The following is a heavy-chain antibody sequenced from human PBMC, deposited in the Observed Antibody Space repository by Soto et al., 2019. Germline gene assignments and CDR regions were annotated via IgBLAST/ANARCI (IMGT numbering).Heavy chain of an antibody. CDR2: VYYSGSA. Sequence: QVQLQESGPGLVKPSETLSLTCSVSGASISNYYWSWIRQPPGKGLEWIGYVYYSGSANYNPSLKSRVTISVDTSKSHLSLILSSVTAADTAVYYCARVRGRTVSADTRFGELDYWGQGTLDTVDS. J-gene: IGHJ4*02. CDR1: GASISNYY. CDR3: ARVRGRTVSADTRFGELDY. D-gene: IGHD2-15*01. V-gene: IGHV4-59*01.